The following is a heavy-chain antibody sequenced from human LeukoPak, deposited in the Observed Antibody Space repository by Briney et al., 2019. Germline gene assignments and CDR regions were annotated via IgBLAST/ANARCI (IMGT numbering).Heavy chain of an antibody. D-gene: IGHD2-2*01. Sequence: GASVKVSCKASGYTFTSYGINWVRQAPGQGLEWMGWINPNSGGTNYAQKFQGRVTMTRDTSISTAYMELSRLRSDDTAVYYCAIRDIVVVPAARPAFDIWGQGTMVTVSS. J-gene: IGHJ3*02. CDR2: INPNSGGT. V-gene: IGHV1-2*02. CDR1: GYTFTSYG. CDR3: AIRDIVVVPAARPAFDI.